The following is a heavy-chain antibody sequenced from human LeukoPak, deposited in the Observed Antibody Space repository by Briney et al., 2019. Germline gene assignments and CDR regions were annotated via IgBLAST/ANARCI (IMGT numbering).Heavy chain of an antibody. D-gene: IGHD5-24*01. CDR3: VRGDKRDY. Sequence: GGSLRLSCAASGFTFSSYWMTWVRQAPGKGLGWVANIKQDGSEKYYVDSVKGRFTISRDNAKNSVYLQMNSLRVEDTAVYYCVRGDKRDYWGQGTLVTVSS. V-gene: IGHV3-7*01. J-gene: IGHJ4*02. CDR1: GFTFSSYW. CDR2: IKQDGSEK.